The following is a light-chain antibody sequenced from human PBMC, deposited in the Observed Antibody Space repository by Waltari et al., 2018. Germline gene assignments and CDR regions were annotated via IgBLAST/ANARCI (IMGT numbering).Light chain of an antibody. CDR2: AAS. CDR1: QSISGH. J-gene: IGKJ2*01. CDR3: QQSSSAPRT. V-gene: IGKV1-39*01. Sequence: DIQMTQSPSSLSASVGDRVTITCRASQSISGHVNWYQQKPGKAHKLLIHAASTLQSGVPPRFSGSGSGTDFTLTISSLQPEDFSTYYCQQSSSAPRTFGQGTKLDIK.